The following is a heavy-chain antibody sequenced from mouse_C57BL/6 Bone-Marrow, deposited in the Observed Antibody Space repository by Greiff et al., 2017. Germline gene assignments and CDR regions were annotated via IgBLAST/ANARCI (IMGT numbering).Heavy chain of an antibody. J-gene: IGHJ4*01. Sequence: VQLQQSGAELARPGASVKLSCKASGYTFTSYGISWVKQITGQGLEWIGEIYPRSGNTYYNEKFKGKATLTADKSSSTAYMELRSLTSEDSAVYFCARKEVGSSYDYYAMDYWGQGTSVTVSS. D-gene: IGHD1-1*01. CDR2: IYPRSGNT. V-gene: IGHV1-81*01. CDR1: GYTFTSYG. CDR3: ARKEVGSSYDYYAMDY.